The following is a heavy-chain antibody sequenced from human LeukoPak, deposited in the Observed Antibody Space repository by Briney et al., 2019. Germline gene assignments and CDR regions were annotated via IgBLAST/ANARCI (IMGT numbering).Heavy chain of an antibody. CDR2: VYPGGAT. CDR1: GVSVSHEY. D-gene: IGHD2-21*02. V-gene: IGHV4-4*07. Sequence: PSETLSLTCTVSGVSVSHEYWTWIRQPAGKGLEWLGRVYPGGATNYNFLLKSRVTMSLDASKNQFSLSLTSLTAADTAVYYCATYVTGSFSPYFDPWGQGTLVTVSS. CDR3: ATYVTGSFSPYFDP. J-gene: IGHJ5*02.